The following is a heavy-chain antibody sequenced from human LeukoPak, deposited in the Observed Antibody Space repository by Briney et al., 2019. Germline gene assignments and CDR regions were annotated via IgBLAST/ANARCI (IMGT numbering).Heavy chain of an antibody. D-gene: IGHD1-7*01. J-gene: IGHJ5*02. Sequence: ASVKVSCKASGGTFSSYAISWVRQAPGQGLEWMGGIIPIFGTANYAQKFQGRVTITADESTSTAYMELSSLRSEDTAVYYCARDSYRTRNYNWFDPRGQGTLVTVSS. CDR2: IIPIFGTA. CDR1: GGTFSSYA. V-gene: IGHV1-69*13. CDR3: ARDSYRTRNYNWFDP.